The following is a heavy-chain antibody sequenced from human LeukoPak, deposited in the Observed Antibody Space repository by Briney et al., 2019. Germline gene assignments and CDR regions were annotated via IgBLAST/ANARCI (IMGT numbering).Heavy chain of an antibody. D-gene: IGHD3-22*01. CDR1: GYTFTSYG. Sequence: ASVKVSCKASGYTFTSYGISWVRQAPGQGLEWMGWISAYNDNTNYAQKFQGRVTVTTDTSTSTAYMELRSLRSDDTAVYYCARGQGSGYYYELEYWGQGTLVTVSS. CDR2: ISAYNDNT. V-gene: IGHV1-18*01. J-gene: IGHJ4*02. CDR3: ARGQGSGYYYELEY.